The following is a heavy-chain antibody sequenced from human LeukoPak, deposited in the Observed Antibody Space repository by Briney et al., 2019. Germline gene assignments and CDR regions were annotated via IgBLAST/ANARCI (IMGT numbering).Heavy chain of an antibody. D-gene: IGHD6-19*01. Sequence: PSETLSLTCTVSGGSISSYYWSWIRQPPGKGLEWIGYIYYSGSTNYNPSLKSRVTISVDTSKNQFSLKLSSVTAADTAVYHCAASIAVAGPHTDDAFDIWGQGTMVTVSS. CDR3: AASIAVAGPHTDDAFDI. CDR2: IYYSGST. J-gene: IGHJ3*02. CDR1: GGSISSYY. V-gene: IGHV4-59*08.